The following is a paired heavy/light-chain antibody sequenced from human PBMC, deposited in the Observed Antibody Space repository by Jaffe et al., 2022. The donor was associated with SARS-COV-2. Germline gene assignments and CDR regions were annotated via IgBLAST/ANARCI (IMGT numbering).Heavy chain of an antibody. D-gene: IGHD3-16*01. CDR1: GFTFSSYW. Sequence: EVQLVESGGGLVQPGGSLRLSCAVSGFTFSSYWISWVRQAPGKGLEWVANINQDGSATYFVGSVKGRFTISRDNAKNSVFLQMNSLRAEDTAVYYCARDTGGCDYWGQGTLVTVSS. J-gene: IGHJ4*02. V-gene: IGHV3-7*01. CDR3: ARDTGGCDY. CDR2: INQDGSAT.
Light chain of an antibody. CDR3: SAWDSSVSAWV. Sequence: QAGLTQPPSVSKGLRQTATLTCTGNSNNVGYEGAAWLQQYQGHPPKLLSYRDHNRPSGISERFSASRSGNTASLTITGLQPEDEADYYCSAWDSSVSAWVFGGGTKLTVL. J-gene: IGLJ3*02. CDR2: RDH. CDR1: SNNVGYEG. V-gene: IGLV10-54*04.